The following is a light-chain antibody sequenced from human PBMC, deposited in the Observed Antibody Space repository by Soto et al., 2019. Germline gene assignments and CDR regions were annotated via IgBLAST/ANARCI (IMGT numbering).Light chain of an antibody. CDR2: DAS. J-gene: IGKJ1*01. V-gene: IGKV3-11*01. CDR3: QQRSNWPPLWT. Sequence: EIVLTQSPATLSLSPGERATLSCRASQSVSSYLAWYQQKPGQAPRLLIYDASNRATGIPARFSGSGSGTDFNLTVSSLEPEDFAVYYCQQRSNWPPLWTFGQGTKVEIK. CDR1: QSVSSY.